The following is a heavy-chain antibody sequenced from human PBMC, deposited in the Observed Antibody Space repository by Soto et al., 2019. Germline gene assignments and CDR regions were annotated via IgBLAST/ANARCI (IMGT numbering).Heavy chain of an antibody. J-gene: IGHJ4*02. D-gene: IGHD5-18*01. CDR3: ARRLDPLQYSDY. Sequence: ESGGGLVQPGGSRRLSCAASGFTFDDYGMNWVRQAPGKRLEWVSFISFSGNTIYYADSVRGRFTISRDNAKSTLFLQMNSLRDDDTATYYCARRLDPLQYSDYWGRGTLVTVSS. CDR1: GFTFDDYG. V-gene: IGHV3-48*02. CDR2: ISFSGNTI.